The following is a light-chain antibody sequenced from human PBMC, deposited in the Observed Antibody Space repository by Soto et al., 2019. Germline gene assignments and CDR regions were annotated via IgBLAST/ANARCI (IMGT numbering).Light chain of an antibody. V-gene: IGKV3-20*01. Sequence: IVLTQSPGTLSLSPGERATLSCRASQTVTNNYLAWYQQRPGQAPRLLMDGASTRATGIPARFSGSGSGTDFTLTISRLEPEDFAVYYCQRYGSAPPLTFGGGTRVDIK. J-gene: IGKJ4*01. CDR2: GAS. CDR3: QRYGSAPPLT. CDR1: QTVTNNY.